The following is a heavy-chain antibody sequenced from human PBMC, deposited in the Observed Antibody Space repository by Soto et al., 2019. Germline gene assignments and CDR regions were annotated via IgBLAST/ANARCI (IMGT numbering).Heavy chain of an antibody. V-gene: IGHV4-39*01. CDR1: GGSISSSSYY. J-gene: IGHJ4*02. D-gene: IGHD3-10*01. Sequence: SETLSLTCTVSGGSISSSSYYWGWIRQPPGKGLEWIGSIYYSGSTYYNPSLKSRVTISVDTSKNQFSLKLSSVTAADTAVYYCARHCSSTSCYNLVYYGSGSYYNVRYFDYWGQGTLVTVSS. CDR2: IYYSGST. CDR3: ARHCSSTSCYNLVYYGSGSYYNVRYFDY.